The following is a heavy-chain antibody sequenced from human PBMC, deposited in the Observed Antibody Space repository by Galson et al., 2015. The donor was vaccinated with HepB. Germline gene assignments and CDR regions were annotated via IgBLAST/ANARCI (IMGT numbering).Heavy chain of an antibody. CDR3: ARHGGPLRFLEPETPYYYYYYYMDV. D-gene: IGHD3-3*01. J-gene: IGHJ6*03. Sequence: SLRLSCAASGFTFSSYSMNWVRQAPGKGLEWVSSISSSSSYIYYADSVKGRFTISRDNAKNSLYLQMNSLRAEDTAVYYCARHGGPLRFLEPETPYYYYYYYMDVWGKGTTVTVSS. CDR2: ISSSSSYI. CDR1: GFTFSSYS. V-gene: IGHV3-21*01.